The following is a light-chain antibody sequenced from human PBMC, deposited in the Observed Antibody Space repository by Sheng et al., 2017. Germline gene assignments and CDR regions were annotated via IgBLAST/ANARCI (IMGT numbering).Light chain of an antibody. J-gene: IGLJ2*01. CDR1: ILGKTY. V-gene: IGLV3-27*01. CDR3: YSASDINGDVL. CDR2: KDK. Sequence: SEELTQPPSVSVSPGQTARITCSGDILGKTYVRWFQQKAGQAPTLIIYKDKVRPSGIPERFSGSTSGTTVTLTISGAQVEDEADYYCYSASDINGDVLFGGGTKLTVL.